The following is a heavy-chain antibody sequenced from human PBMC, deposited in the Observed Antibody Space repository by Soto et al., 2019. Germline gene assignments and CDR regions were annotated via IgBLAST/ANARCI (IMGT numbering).Heavy chain of an antibody. CDR3: AKNPRVVIIPVSGFDY. V-gene: IGHV3-30*18. Sequence: PGGSLRLSCAASGFTFGSYGMHWFGQAPGKGLEWVAVISYDGSNKYYADSVKGRFTISRDNSKNTLYLQMNSLRAEDTAVYYCAKNPRVVIIPVSGFDYWGQGTLVTVSS. D-gene: IGHD3-3*01. CDR1: GFTFGSYG. CDR2: ISYDGSNK. J-gene: IGHJ4*02.